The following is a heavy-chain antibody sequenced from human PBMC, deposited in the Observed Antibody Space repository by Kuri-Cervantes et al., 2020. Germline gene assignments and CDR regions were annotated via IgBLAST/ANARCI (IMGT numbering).Heavy chain of an antibody. CDR3: ARDKYLDFDYTAD. J-gene: IGHJ4*02. D-gene: IGHD4-11*01. CDR1: GFTFSNYW. Sequence: GSLRLSCAASGFTFSNYWMSWVRQPPGKGLEWIGEIYHSGSTNYNPSLKSRVTISVDKSKNQFSLKLSSVTAADTAVYYCARDKYLDFDYTADWGQGTLVTVSS. V-gene: IGHV4-4*02. CDR2: IYHSGST.